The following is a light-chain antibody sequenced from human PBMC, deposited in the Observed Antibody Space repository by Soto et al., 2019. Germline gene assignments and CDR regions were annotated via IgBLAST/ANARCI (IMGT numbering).Light chain of an antibody. J-gene: IGLJ2*01. V-gene: IGLV2-14*01. CDR1: SSDVGGYNY. CDR3: ISYSSSTTLV. CDR2: EVS. Sequence: QSVLTQPASVSGSPGQSITISCTGSSSDVGGYNYVSWYQQHPGKAPKLMIYEVSNRPSGISNRFSGSKSGNTASLTLSGLQAEDEAAYYCISYSSSTTLVFGGGTDLTVL.